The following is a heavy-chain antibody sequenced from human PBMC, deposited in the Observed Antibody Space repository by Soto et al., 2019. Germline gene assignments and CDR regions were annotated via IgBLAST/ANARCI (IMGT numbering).Heavy chain of an antibody. J-gene: IGHJ4*02. Sequence: SSVKVSCKASGYTFTRYCMHWVRQAPGQGLEWMGIINPSGGSTSYAQKFQGRVTMTRDTSTSTVYMELSSLRSEDTAVYYCARVSYYYDSSGYYNNPFDYRGQRALLTISS. CDR2: INPSGGST. CDR1: GYTFTRYC. V-gene: IGHV1-46*03. CDR3: ARVSYYYDSSGYYNNPFDY. D-gene: IGHD3-22*01.